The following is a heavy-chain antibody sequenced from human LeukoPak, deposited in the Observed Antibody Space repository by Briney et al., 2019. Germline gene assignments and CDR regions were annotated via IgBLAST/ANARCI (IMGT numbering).Heavy chain of an antibody. J-gene: IGHJ3*02. Sequence: ASVKVSCKASGYTFTSYAMHWVRQAPGQRLEWMGWINAGNGNTKYSQKLQGRVTITRDTSASTAYMELSSLRSEDTAVYYCAREHGDYLGAFDIWGQGTMVTVSS. V-gene: IGHV1-3*01. CDR1: GYTFTSYA. D-gene: IGHD4-17*01. CDR3: AREHGDYLGAFDI. CDR2: INAGNGNT.